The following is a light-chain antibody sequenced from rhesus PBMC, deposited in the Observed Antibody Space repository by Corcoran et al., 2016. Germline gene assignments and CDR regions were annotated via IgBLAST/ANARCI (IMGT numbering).Light chain of an antibody. Sequence: DIQMTQSPSSLSASVGDRVTITCRASENVNNYLHWYQQKPGKAPKRLIYKASTLQRGVPSRFSGIGSGTDFTLTSRSLQPEDFATYYCQHSYGTPLTFGGGTKVELK. CDR2: KAS. V-gene: IGKV1-74*01. CDR3: QHSYGTPLT. J-gene: IGKJ4*01. CDR1: ENVNNY.